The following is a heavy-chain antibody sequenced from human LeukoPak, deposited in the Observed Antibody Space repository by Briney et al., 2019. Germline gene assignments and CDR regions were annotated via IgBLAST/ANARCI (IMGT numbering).Heavy chain of an antibody. Sequence: PSETLSLTCAVYGGSISGYYWSWIRQPPGKGLEWIGYIYYSGSTNYNPSLKSRVTISVDTSKNQFSLKLSSVTAADTAVYYCARVDTAMALFDYWGQGTLVTVSS. J-gene: IGHJ4*02. D-gene: IGHD5-18*01. CDR1: GGSISGYY. CDR2: IYYSGST. V-gene: IGHV4-59*01. CDR3: ARVDTAMALFDY.